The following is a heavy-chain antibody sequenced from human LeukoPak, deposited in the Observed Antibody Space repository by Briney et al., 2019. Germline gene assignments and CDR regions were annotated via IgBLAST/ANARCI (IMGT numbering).Heavy chain of an antibody. CDR1: GFTFSDDY. CDR2: ISSSGSNI. Sequence: GGSLRLSCAASGFTFSDDYMSWIRQAPGKGLEWVSYISSSGSNINYADSVKGRFTISRDNAKNSLYLQMNSLRAEDTAVYYCARQQLWLDYWGQGTLVTVSS. CDR3: ARQQLWLDY. J-gene: IGHJ4*02. D-gene: IGHD5-18*01. V-gene: IGHV3-11*01.